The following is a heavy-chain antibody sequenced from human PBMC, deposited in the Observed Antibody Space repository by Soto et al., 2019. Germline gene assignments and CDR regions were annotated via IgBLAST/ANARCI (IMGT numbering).Heavy chain of an antibody. D-gene: IGHD6-13*01. Sequence: GASVKVSCKASGYTFTGYYMHWVRQAPGQGLEWMGWINPNSGGTNYAQKFQGWVTMTRDTSISTAYMELSRLRSDDTAVYYCARDWVAAAGNYGMDVWGQGTTVTVSS. CDR1: GYTFTGYY. CDR3: ARDWVAAAGNYGMDV. J-gene: IGHJ6*02. CDR2: INPNSGGT. V-gene: IGHV1-2*04.